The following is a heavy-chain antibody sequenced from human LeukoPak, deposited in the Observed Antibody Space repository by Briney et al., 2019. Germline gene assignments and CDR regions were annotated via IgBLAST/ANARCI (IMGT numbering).Heavy chain of an antibody. Sequence: SVKVSCKASGYTFTSYGISWVRQAPGQGLEWMGGIIPIFGTANYAQKFQGRVTITADESTSTAYMELSSLRSEDTAVYYCARSASIIVVVPAAIEEVEGYYFDYWGQGTLVTVSS. CDR3: ARSASIIVVVPAAIEEVEGYYFDY. CDR1: GYTFTSYG. D-gene: IGHD2-2*02. J-gene: IGHJ4*02. V-gene: IGHV1-69*13. CDR2: IIPIFGTA.